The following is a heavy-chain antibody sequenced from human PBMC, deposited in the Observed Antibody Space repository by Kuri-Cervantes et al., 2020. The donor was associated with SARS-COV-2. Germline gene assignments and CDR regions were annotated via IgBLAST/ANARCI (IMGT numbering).Heavy chain of an antibody. CDR1: GLTFSSYA. V-gene: IGHV3-30-3*01. D-gene: IGHD2-2*01. CDR2: ISYDGSNK. J-gene: IGHJ4*02. Sequence: GGSLRLSCAASGLTFSSYAMHWVRQAPGKGLEWVAVISYDGSNKYYADSVKGRFTISRDNSKNTLYLQMNSLRAEDTAVYYCRVWVPAATSDYWGQGTLVTVSS. CDR3: RVWVPAATSDY.